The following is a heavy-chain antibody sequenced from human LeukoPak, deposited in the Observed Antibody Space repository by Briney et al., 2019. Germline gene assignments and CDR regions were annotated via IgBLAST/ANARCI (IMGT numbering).Heavy chain of an antibody. Sequence: GGSLRLACAASGLTFSGSAMHWVRQASGKGLGWVGRIRRKANSYVTAYAASEKGRFTIPRDDSKNTAYLQRNSLKTEDTAVYYCTRHATVPAATKYYYYYYYMDVWGKGTTVTVSS. J-gene: IGHJ6*03. CDR3: TRHATVPAATKYYYYYYYMDV. D-gene: IGHD2-2*01. CDR1: GLTFSGSA. CDR2: IRRKANSYVT. V-gene: IGHV3-73*01.